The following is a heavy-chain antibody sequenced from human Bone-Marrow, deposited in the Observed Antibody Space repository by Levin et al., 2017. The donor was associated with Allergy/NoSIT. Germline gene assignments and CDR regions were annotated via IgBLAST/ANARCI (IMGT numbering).Heavy chain of an antibody. CDR1: GFTFRHYT. J-gene: IGHJ3*01. CDR3: AKALLRDRPRIEVAAYPNNDGFDL. CDR2: IGGTDDIT. D-gene: IGHD6-19*01. V-gene: IGHV3-23*01. Sequence: PGGSLRLFCAASGFTFRHYTMTWVRQGPGKGLEWVATIGGTDDITNYADSVRGRFTVSRDDSNDTLFLQMNSLRADDSALYYCAKALLRDRPRIEVAAYPNNDGFDLWGQGTKVSVSS.